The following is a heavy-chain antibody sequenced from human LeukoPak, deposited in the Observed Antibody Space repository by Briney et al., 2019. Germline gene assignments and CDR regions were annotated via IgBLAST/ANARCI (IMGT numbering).Heavy chain of an antibody. CDR2: ISYDGSNK. CDR3: ARDSSWSLDY. D-gene: IGHD6-13*01. J-gene: IGHJ4*02. CDR1: GFRFSSHA. V-gene: IGHV3-30*04. Sequence: PGGSLRLSCAASGFRFSSHAMHWVRQAPGKGLEWVAVISYDGSNKYYADSVKGRFTISRDNSKNTLYLQMNSLRAEDTAVYYCARDSSWSLDYWGQGTLVTVSS.